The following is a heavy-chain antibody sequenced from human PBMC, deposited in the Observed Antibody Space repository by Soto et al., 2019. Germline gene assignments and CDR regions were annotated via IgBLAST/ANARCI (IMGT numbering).Heavy chain of an antibody. J-gene: IGHJ5*02. Sequence: ASLKVSCKASGYTFTSYDINWVRQATGQGLEWMGWMNPNSGNTSYAQKFQGRVTMTTDTSSTTAYMELRSLRSDDTAVYYCARVGEWSPVNWFDPWGQGTLVTVSS. CDR3: ARVGEWSPVNWFDP. CDR2: MNPNSGNT. V-gene: IGHV1-8*01. CDR1: GYTFTSYD. D-gene: IGHD3-3*01.